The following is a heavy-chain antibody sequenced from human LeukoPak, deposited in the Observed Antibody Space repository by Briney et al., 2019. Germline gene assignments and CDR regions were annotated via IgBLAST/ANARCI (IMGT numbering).Heavy chain of an antibody. V-gene: IGHV3-15*05. J-gene: IGHJ3*02. D-gene: IGHD3-16*01. CDR1: GFTFSNAW. Sequence: GGSLRLSCAASGFTFSNAWMTWVRQAPGKGLEWVGRIYRNADGGTTDYAAPVKGRFTISRDDSKNTLYLQMNSLKTEDTAVYFCARDGGEGDNSAFDIWGQGTVVTVSS. CDR3: ARDGGEGDNSAFDI. CDR2: IYRNADGGTT.